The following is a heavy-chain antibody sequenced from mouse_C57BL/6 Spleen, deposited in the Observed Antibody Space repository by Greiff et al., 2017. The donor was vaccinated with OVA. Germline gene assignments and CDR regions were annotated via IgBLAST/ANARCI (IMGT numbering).Heavy chain of an antibody. D-gene: IGHD2-2*01. V-gene: IGHV1-69*01. CDR2: IDPSDSYP. J-gene: IGHJ2*01. Sequence: VKLQQPGAELVMPGASVKLSCKASGYTFTSYWMHWVKQRPGQGLEWIGEIDPSDSYPNYNQKFKGTSTLPVDKSSSTAYMQLSSLTSEDSAVYYCARSRWLRDYFDYWGQGTTLTVSS. CDR3: ARSRWLRDYFDY. CDR1: GYTFTSYW.